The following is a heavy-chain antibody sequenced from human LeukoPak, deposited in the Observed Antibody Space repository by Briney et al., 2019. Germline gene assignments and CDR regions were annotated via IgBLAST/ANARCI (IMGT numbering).Heavy chain of an antibody. CDR3: AGYSSSWTGNAFDI. D-gene: IGHD6-13*01. CDR1: GGSISSYY. J-gene: IGHJ3*02. V-gene: IGHV4-59*01. Sequence: SETLSLTCTVSGGSISSYYWSWIRQPPGKGLEWIGYIYYSGSTNYNPSLKSRVTISVDTSKNQFSLKLSPVTAADTAVYYCAGYSSSWTGNAFDIWGQGTMVTVSS. CDR2: IYYSGST.